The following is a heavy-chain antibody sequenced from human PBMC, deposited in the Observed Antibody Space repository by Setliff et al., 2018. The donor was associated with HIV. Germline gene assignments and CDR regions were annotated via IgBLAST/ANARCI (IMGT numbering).Heavy chain of an antibody. Sequence: HPGGSLRLSCAASGFTFNTYAMHWVRQAPGKGLEYVSAISSNGGSTYYANSVKGRFTISRDNSKNTLYLQMGSLRAEDMAVYYCARVSPWFDPWGQGTLVTVSS. V-gene: IGHV3-64*01. J-gene: IGHJ5*02. CDR1: GFTFNTYA. CDR3: ARVSPWFDP. CDR2: ISSNGGST.